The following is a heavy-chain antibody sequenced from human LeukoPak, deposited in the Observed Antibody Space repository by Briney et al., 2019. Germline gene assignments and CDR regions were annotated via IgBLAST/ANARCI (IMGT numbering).Heavy chain of an antibody. CDR2: INPNSGGT. Sequence: ASVKVSCKASGYTFTGYYMHWVRQAPGQGLEWMGWINPNSGGTNYAQKFQGRVTITRDTSISTAYMELGRLRSDDTAVYYCAVGWSWDTWFDPWGQGTLVTVSS. J-gene: IGHJ5*02. CDR3: AVGWSWDTWFDP. CDR1: GYTFTGYY. D-gene: IGHD6-19*01. V-gene: IGHV1-2*02.